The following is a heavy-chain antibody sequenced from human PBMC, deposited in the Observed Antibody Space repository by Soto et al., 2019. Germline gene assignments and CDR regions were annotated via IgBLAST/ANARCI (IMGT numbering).Heavy chain of an antibody. CDR3: ARSASSSGWNDY. V-gene: IGHV1-2*02. D-gene: IGHD6-19*01. Sequence: ASVKVSCKASTYTFTGYYIHWMRQAPGQGLEWLGWINFNSGGTSSAQNFQGRVTMTRDASISTAYMEMSSLKSDDTAVYYCARSASSSGWNDYWGQGTRVTVSS. CDR1: TYTFTGYY. CDR2: INFNSGGT. J-gene: IGHJ4*02.